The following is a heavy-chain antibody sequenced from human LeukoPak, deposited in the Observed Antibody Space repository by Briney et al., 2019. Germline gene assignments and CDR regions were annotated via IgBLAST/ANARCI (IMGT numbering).Heavy chain of an antibody. Sequence: SETLSLTCAVYGGSFSGYYWSWIRQPPGKGLEWIGEINHSGSTNYNPSLKSRVTISVDTSKNQFSLKLSSVTAADTAVYYCARVVTIFGERTTPGGASDYWGQGTLVTVSS. V-gene: IGHV4-34*01. CDR1: GGSFSGYY. CDR2: INHSGST. D-gene: IGHD3-3*01. J-gene: IGHJ4*02. CDR3: ARVVTIFGERTTPGGASDY.